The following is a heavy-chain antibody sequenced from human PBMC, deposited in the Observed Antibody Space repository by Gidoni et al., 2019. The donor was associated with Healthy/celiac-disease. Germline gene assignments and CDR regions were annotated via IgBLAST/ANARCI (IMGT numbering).Heavy chain of an antibody. CDR2: ISYDGSNK. CDR3: AKDSSGIHYFFDY. CDR1: GFTFSSYG. V-gene: IGHV3-30*18. J-gene: IGHJ4*02. Sequence: QVQLVESGGGVVQPGRSLRLSCAASGFTFSSYGMHWVRQAPGKGLGWVAVISYDGSNKYYADSVKGRFTISRDNSKNTLYLQMNSLRAEDTAVYYCAKDSSGIHYFFDYWGQGTLVTVSS. D-gene: IGHD3-22*01.